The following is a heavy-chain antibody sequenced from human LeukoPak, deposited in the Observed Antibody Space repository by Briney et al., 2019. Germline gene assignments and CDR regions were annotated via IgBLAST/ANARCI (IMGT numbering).Heavy chain of an antibody. J-gene: IGHJ1*01. CDR3: ARVNPTNSGFYTY. V-gene: IGHV3-11*06. Sequence: GGSLRLSRAASGFTLSDYFMSWVRQAPEKGLEWVSYIGPSSDNINYADSVKGRFTVSRDNAKNSLYLQMNSLGAEDTAVYYCARVNPTNSGFYTYWGQGTLVTVSS. D-gene: IGHD3-22*01. CDR2: IGPSSDNI. CDR1: GFTLSDYF.